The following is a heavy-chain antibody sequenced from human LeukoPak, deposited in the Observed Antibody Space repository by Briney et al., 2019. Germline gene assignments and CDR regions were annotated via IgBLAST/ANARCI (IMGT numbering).Heavy chain of an antibody. CDR3: ALSSVDIVATIGGYFDY. J-gene: IGHJ4*02. V-gene: IGHV1-18*01. CDR2: ISAYNGNT. CDR1: GYTFTSYG. D-gene: IGHD5-12*01. Sequence: ASVKVSCKASGYTFTSYGISWVRQAPGQGLEWMGWISAYNGNTNYAQKLQGRVTMTTDPSTSTAYMELRSLRSDDTAVYYCALSSVDIVATIGGYFDYWGQGTLVTVSS.